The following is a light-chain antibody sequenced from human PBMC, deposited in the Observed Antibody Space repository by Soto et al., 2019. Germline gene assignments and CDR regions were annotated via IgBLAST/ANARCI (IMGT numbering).Light chain of an antibody. V-gene: IGKV3-20*01. Sequence: EIVLTQSPGTLSLSPGERATLSCRASQSVSSSYLAWYQQKPGQAPRLLIYGASSRATVIPDRFSGSGSGTDFTLTISRLESADFSVYYCQQYGSSPSWTFGQGTKVEIK. CDR1: QSVSSSY. J-gene: IGKJ1*01. CDR3: QQYGSSPSWT. CDR2: GAS.